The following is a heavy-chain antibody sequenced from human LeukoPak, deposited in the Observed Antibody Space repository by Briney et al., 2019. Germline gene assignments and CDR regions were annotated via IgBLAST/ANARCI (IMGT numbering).Heavy chain of an antibody. CDR1: GGTVSSYA. J-gene: IGHJ4*02. D-gene: IGHD2-2*01. V-gene: IGHV1-69*06. CDR2: ITPIFGTA. CDR3: ARYGSTSCYACFDY. Sequence: ASVKVSCKASGGTVSSYAISWVRQAPGQGLEWMGGITPIFGTANYAQKFQGRVTITADKSTSTAYMELSSLRSEDTAVYYCARYGSTSCYACFDYWGQGTLVTVSS.